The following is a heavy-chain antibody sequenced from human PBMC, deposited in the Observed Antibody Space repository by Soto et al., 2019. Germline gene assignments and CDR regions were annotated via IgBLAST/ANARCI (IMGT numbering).Heavy chain of an antibody. Sequence: LRLSCAASGFTFSSYAMSWVRQAPGKGLEWVSTISGRGDDTYYTDSVKGRFTISRDNSKNTLYVHMNSLRAEDTAVYYCARAQPTYSSSYFDYWGQGTLVTVSS. CDR3: ARAQPTYSSSYFDY. CDR2: ISGRGDDT. V-gene: IGHV3-23*01. D-gene: IGHD3-22*01. J-gene: IGHJ4*02. CDR1: GFTFSSYA.